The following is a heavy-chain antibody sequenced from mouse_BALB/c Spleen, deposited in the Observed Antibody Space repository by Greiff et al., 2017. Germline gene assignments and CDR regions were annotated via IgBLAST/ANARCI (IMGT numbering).Heavy chain of an antibody. Sequence: VQLQQSGPQLVRPGASVKISCKASGYSFTSYWMHWVKQRPGQGLEWIGMIDPSDSETRLNQKFKDKATLTVDKSSSTAYMQLSSPTSEDSAVYYCARPGLYGNYQTYPMDYWGQGTSVTVSS. CDR2: IDPSDSET. J-gene: IGHJ4*01. CDR1: GYSFTSYW. V-gene: IGHV1S126*01. CDR3: ARPGLYGNYQTYPMDY. D-gene: IGHD2-10*02.